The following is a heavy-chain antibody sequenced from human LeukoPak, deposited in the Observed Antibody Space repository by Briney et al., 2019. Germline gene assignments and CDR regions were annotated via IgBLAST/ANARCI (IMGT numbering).Heavy chain of an antibody. Sequence: SVKVSCKASGGTFSSYAISWVRQAPGQGLEWMGGIIPIFGTANYAQKFQGRVTITTDESTSTAYMELSSLRSEDTAVYFCAKLRWFGDFSSSDYWGQGTLVTVSS. CDR3: AKLRWFGDFSSSDY. J-gene: IGHJ4*02. D-gene: IGHD3-10*01. CDR2: IIPIFGTA. CDR1: GGTFSSYA. V-gene: IGHV1-69*05.